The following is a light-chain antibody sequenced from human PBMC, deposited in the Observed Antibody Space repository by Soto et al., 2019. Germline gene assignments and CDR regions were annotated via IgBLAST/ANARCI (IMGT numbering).Light chain of an antibody. CDR1: SSDVGAYNF. Sequence: QSALTQPASVSGSPGQSITISCTGTSSDVGAYNFVSWHQQHPGKAPKLMIYNVYDWPSGISYRFSGSKSGNTASLTISGLQGEDEADYYCSAYTVSRTYVFGTGTKLTVL. CDR2: NVY. CDR3: SAYTVSRTYV. V-gene: IGLV2-14*03. J-gene: IGLJ1*01.